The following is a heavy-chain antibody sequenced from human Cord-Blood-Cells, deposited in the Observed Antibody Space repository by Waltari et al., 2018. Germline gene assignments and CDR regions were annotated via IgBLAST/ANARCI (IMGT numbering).Heavy chain of an antibody. D-gene: IGHD6-13*01. Sequence: QVQLQQWGAGLLTPSETLSITCAVYGGSFSGYYWTWIRQPPGKGLEWIGEINHSGSTNYNPSLKSRVTISVDTSKNQFSLKLSSVTAADTAVYYCARGLAIAAAGNRGLGYWGQGTLVTVSS. CDR3: ARGLAIAAAGNRGLGY. CDR2: INHSGST. V-gene: IGHV4-34*01. J-gene: IGHJ4*02. CDR1: GGSFSGYY.